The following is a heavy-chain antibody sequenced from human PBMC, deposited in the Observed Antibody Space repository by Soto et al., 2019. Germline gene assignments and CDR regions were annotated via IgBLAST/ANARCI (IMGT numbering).Heavy chain of an antibody. CDR1: GFIFTSYG. CDR3: ARSRDGYSFYFYYGMDG. D-gene: IGHD4-4*01. CDR2: ILHDGSAE. Sequence: GGSLRLSCAASGFIFTSYGMHWVRQAPGKGLEWMALILHDGSAEYYADSVKGRFTSSRDNSKNTLYLQMNSLTAEDTAVYYCARSRDGYSFYFYYGMDGWGQGTTVTVSS. V-gene: IGHV3-30*03. J-gene: IGHJ6*02.